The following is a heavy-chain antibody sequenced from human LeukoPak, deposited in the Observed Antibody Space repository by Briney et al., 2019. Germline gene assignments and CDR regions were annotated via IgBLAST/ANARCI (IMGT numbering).Heavy chain of an antibody. CDR3: ARTTNSCYYYYYIDV. D-gene: IGHD1-26*01. CDR1: GYTSTSYD. V-gene: IGHV1-8*01. J-gene: IGHJ6*03. Sequence: ASVKVSCKASGYTSTSYDMNWVRQATGQGLEWMGWMNPNSGTTGCAQKFQDRVTMTRNTSISTAYMELSSLGSEDTAVYYCARTTNSCYYYYYIDVWGKGTTVTVSS. CDR2: MNPNSGTT.